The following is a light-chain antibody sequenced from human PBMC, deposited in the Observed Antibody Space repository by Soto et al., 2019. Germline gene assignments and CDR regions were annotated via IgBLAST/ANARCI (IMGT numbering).Light chain of an antibody. Sequence: TQSPGTLSLSPGERATLSCRAVQSFTSTYIAWYQQKPGQAPRLLIYATSFRDTGIPDRFRGSGSGTDFTLTISSLQSEDFAIYYCQQYNNWPLTFGQGTRLEIK. J-gene: IGKJ5*01. CDR3: QQYNNWPLT. V-gene: IGKV3D-15*01. CDR1: QSFTST. CDR2: ATS.